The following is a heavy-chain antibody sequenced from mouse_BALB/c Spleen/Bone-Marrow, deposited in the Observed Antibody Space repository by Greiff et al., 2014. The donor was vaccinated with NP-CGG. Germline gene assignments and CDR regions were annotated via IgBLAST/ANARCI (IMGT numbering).Heavy chain of an antibody. Sequence: VQLQQSGAELVKPGASVKLSCKASGYTFTSYWMHWVKQRPVQGPEWIGEINPSNGRTNYNEKFKSKATLTVDKSSSTAYMQLSSLTSEDSAVYYCARTYFDYWGQGTTLTVSS. J-gene: IGHJ2*01. CDR2: INPSNGRT. V-gene: IGHV1S81*02. CDR1: GYTFTSYW. CDR3: ARTYFDY.